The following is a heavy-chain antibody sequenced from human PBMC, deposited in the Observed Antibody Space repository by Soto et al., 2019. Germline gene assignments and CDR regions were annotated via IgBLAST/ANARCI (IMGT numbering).Heavy chain of an antibody. CDR1: GFTFSSYG. Sequence: PGGSLRLSCAASGFTFSSYGMHWVRQAPGKGLEWVAVISYDGSNKYYADSVKGRFTISRDNSKNTLYLQMNSLRAEDTAVYYCAKALNLVVVPAALDYWGQGTLVTVSS. D-gene: IGHD2-2*01. J-gene: IGHJ4*02. CDR2: ISYDGSNK. V-gene: IGHV3-30*18. CDR3: AKALNLVVVPAALDY.